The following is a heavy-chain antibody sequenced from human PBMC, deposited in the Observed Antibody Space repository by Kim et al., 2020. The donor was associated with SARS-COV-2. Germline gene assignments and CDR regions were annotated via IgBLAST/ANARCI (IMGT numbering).Heavy chain of an antibody. CDR3: ARDYYDSSGSDAFDI. J-gene: IGHJ3*02. CDR1: GFTFDDYG. CDR2: INWNGGST. Sequence: GGSLRLSCAASGFTFDDYGMSWVRQAPGKGLEWVSGINWNGGSTGYADSVKGRFTISRDNAKNSLYLQMNSLRAEDMALYHCARDYYDSSGSDAFDIWGQGTMVTVSS. D-gene: IGHD3-22*01. V-gene: IGHV3-20*01.